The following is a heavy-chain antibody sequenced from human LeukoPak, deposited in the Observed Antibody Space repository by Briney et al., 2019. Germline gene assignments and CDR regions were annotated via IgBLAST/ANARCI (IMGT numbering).Heavy chain of an antibody. J-gene: IGHJ3*02. CDR3: ARDLREGLLWFGELYAFDI. CDR2: ISSSSRTI. D-gene: IGHD3-10*01. Sequence: PGGSLRLSCAASGFTFSSYSVSWVRQAPGKGLEWVSYISSSSRTIYFADSVKGRFTISRDNAKNSLFLQMNSLRADDTAVYYCARDLREGLLWFGELYAFDIWGQGAMVTVSS. CDR1: GFTFSSYS. V-gene: IGHV3-48*04.